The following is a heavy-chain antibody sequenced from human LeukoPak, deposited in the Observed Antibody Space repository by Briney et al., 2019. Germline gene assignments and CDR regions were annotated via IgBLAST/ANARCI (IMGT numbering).Heavy chain of an antibody. CDR3: ATETNGRHYDY. J-gene: IGHJ4*02. CDR2: IGPTGFDR. D-gene: IGHD1-14*01. Sequence: PGGSLRLSCAASGFTFSSYSMNWVRQAPGKGLEWVASIGPTGFDRYHADSIKGRFTISRDNANNFLYLQMDSLRAEDTAVYYCATETNGRHYDYWGQGTLLTVSS. CDR1: GFTFSSYS. V-gene: IGHV3-21*06.